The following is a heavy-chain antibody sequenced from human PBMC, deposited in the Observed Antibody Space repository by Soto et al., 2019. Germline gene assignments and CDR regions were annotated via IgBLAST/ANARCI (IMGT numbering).Heavy chain of an antibody. Sequence: PSQTRSITCAISGDSVSCNSAAWNWIRQSPSRGLEWLGRTYYRSKWYNDYAVSVKSRITINPDTSKNQFSLQLNSVTPEDTAVSYCARDLDIGYCSRTSCYSGENYYYYGMDVWGQGTTVTVSS. J-gene: IGHJ6*02. D-gene: IGHD2-2*01. CDR2: TYYRSKWYN. CDR3: ARDLDIGYCSRTSCYSGENYYYYGMDV. V-gene: IGHV6-1*01. CDR1: GDSVSCNSAA.